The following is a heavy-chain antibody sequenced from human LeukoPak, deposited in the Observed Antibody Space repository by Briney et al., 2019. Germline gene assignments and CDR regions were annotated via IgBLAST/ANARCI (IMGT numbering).Heavy chain of an antibody. D-gene: IGHD3-22*01. CDR3: ASGITMIVVVTPDNAFDI. Sequence: GGSLRLSCAASGFTFSSYAMSWVRQAPGKGLEWVSAISGSGGSTYYADSVKGRFTISRDNSKNTLYLQMNSLRAEDTAVYYCASGITMIVVVTPDNAFDIWGQGTMVTLSS. J-gene: IGHJ3*02. CDR1: GFTFSSYA. V-gene: IGHV3-23*01. CDR2: ISGSGGST.